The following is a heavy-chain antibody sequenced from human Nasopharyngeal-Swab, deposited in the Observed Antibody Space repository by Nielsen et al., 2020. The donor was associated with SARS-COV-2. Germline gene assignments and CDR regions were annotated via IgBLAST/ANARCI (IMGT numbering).Heavy chain of an antibody. J-gene: IGHJ6*02. Sequence: VRQAPGKGLESIGHMYSSGRTNYNPSLKSRVTMSLDTSRNQFSLRLNSVTAADTAVYSCARSRGNFYDYGMDVWGQGTTVTVSS. CDR2: MYSSGRT. CDR3: ARSRGNFYDYGMDV. V-gene: IGHV4-4*01. D-gene: IGHD3-10*01.